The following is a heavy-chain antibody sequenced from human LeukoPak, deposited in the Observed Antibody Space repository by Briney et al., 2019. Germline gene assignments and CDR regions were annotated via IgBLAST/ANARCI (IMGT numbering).Heavy chain of an antibody. J-gene: IGHJ4*02. V-gene: IGHV3-21*06. CDR3: ARDHGIPGSGSYKFDY. CDR2: ISSASTYI. D-gene: IGHD3-10*01. Sequence: GGSLRLSCAASGFTFDNYRMSWVRQAPGKGLEWVSSISSASTYIYYADPVKGRFTISRDYAKNLLYLQMNSLRVEDTAVYYCARDHGIPGSGSYKFDYWGQGTLVTVSS. CDR1: GFTFDNYR.